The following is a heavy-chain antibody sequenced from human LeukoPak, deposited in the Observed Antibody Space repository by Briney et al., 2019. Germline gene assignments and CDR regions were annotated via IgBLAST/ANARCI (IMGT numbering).Heavy chain of an antibody. J-gene: IGHJ6*03. V-gene: IGHV3-21*05. CDR1: GFTLSSYS. Sequence: GGSLRLSCAASGFTLSSYSMNWVRQAPGKGLEWVSYISSSSSYIYYADSVKGRFTISRDNAKNSLYLQMNSLRAEDTAVYYCARVTVVVGYYYYYYMDVWGKGTTVTISS. D-gene: IGHD2-15*01. CDR2: ISSSSSYI. CDR3: ARVTVVVGYYYYYYMDV.